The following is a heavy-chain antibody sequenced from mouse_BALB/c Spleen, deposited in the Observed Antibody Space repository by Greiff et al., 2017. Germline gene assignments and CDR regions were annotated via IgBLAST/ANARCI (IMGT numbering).Heavy chain of an antibody. Sequence: VQLKESGPGLVKPSQSLSLTCTVTGYSITSDYAWNWIRQFPGNKLEWMGYISYSGSTSYNPSLKSRISITRDTSKNQFFLQLNSVTTEDTATYYCARGGYYDYDDAMDYWGQGTSVTVSS. CDR3: ARGGYYDYDDAMDY. CDR1: GYSITSDYA. D-gene: IGHD2-4*01. J-gene: IGHJ4*01. V-gene: IGHV3-2*02. CDR2: ISYSGST.